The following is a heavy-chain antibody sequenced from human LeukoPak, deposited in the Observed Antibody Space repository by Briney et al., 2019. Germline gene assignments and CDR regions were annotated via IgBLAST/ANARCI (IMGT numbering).Heavy chain of an antibody. D-gene: IGHD3-10*01. J-gene: IGHJ6*02. CDR2: INWNGGST. CDR3: ARDTASPYYYGSGGYGMDV. V-gene: IGHV3-20*01. Sequence: GGSLRLSCVVSGFTFDDYGMSWVRQAPGKGLEWVSGINWNGGSTGYADSVKGRFTISRDNAKNSLYLQMNSRRAEDTALYHCARDTASPYYYGSGGYGMDVWGQGTTVTVSS. CDR1: GFTFDDYG.